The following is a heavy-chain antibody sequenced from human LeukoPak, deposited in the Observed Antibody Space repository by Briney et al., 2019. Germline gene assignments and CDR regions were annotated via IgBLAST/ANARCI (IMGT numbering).Heavy chain of an antibody. J-gene: IGHJ4*02. CDR2: ILYDESDK. CDR3: ARGSSWLDY. Sequence: PRRSLRLSCAASGYTFSTYGVHWVRQAPGKGLEGVAVILYDESDKYYADSVKGRFTISRDNSKNTVYLQMNSLRPEDTAVYYCARGSSWLDYWGQGNLVTVSS. CDR1: GYTFSTYG. D-gene: IGHD6-13*01. V-gene: IGHV3-30*03.